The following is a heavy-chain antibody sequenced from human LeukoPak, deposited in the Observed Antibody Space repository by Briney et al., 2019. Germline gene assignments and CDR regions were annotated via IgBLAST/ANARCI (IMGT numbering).Heavy chain of an antibody. Sequence: SETLSLTCTVSGGSISSSSYYWGGMRQPPGKGREWIGSIYYSGSTYYNPSLKSRVTMSVDTSKNQFSLKLSSVTAADTAVYYCAGPRYGSGSLYIDYWGQGTLVTVSS. V-gene: IGHV4-39*01. CDR1: GGSISSSSYY. CDR3: AGPRYGSGSLYIDY. CDR2: IYYSGST. D-gene: IGHD3-10*01. J-gene: IGHJ4*02.